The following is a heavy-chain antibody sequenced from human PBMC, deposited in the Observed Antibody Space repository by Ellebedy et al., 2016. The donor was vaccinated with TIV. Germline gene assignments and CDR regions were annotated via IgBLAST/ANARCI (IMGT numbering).Heavy chain of an antibody. J-gene: IGHJ4*02. Sequence: GESLKISXAASGFTFGDYAIHWFRQAPGKGLEWVGFIRTRAYGGTTQYAASVNGRFTISRDDSKNIAYLQMNSLQTEDTAVYYCTRDPETYYYGSGRDYWGQGTLVRVSS. V-gene: IGHV3-49*03. CDR2: IRTRAYGGTT. D-gene: IGHD3-10*01. CDR3: TRDPETYYYGSGRDY. CDR1: GFTFGDYA.